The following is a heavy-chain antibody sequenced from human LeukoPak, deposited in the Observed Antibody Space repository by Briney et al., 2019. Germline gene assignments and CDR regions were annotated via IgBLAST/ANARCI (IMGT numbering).Heavy chain of an antibody. J-gene: IGHJ4*02. CDR1: GFIFSNYW. V-gene: IGHV3-7*01. Sequence: GGSLRLSCAASGFIFSNYWMTWVRQAPGKGLEWVAHIKQDGSERHYVDSVKDRFTISRDNAKNSLDLQMDSLRGEDTAVYYCARDWGSTGYDLYDSWGQGTLVTVSS. D-gene: IGHD5-12*01. CDR3: ARDWGSTGYDLYDS. CDR2: IKQDGSER.